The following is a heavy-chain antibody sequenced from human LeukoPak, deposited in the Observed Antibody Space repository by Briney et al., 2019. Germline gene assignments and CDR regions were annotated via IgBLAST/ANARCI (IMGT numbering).Heavy chain of an antibody. CDR1: GYTFSGYY. D-gene: IGHD2-2*01. Sequence: GASVKVSCKASGYTFSGYYVYGVRPAPGQGLECVGWINPNSGATNYAQKFQDRVTMTRDTSVSTAYMELSRLRSDDTDVYYCARDKRDCTTTTCYDYFDYWGQGTLVTVSS. V-gene: IGHV1-2*02. J-gene: IGHJ4*02. CDR3: ARDKRDCTTTTCYDYFDY. CDR2: INPNSGAT.